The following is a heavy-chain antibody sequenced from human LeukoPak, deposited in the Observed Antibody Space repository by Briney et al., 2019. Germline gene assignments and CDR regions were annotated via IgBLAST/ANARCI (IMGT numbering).Heavy chain of an antibody. CDR1: GGSFSGYY. CDR3: ARRGGSYLIDY. Sequence: PSETLSLTCAVYGGSFSGYYWSWIRQPPGKGLEWIGEINHSGSTNYNPSLKSRVTISVDTSKNQFSLKLSSVTAADTAVYYCARRGGSYLIDYWGQGTLVTVSS. CDR2: INHSGST. V-gene: IGHV4-34*01. J-gene: IGHJ4*02. D-gene: IGHD1-26*01.